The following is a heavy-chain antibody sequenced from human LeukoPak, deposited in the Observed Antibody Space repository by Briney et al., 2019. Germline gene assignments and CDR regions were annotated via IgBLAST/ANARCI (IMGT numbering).Heavy chain of an antibody. J-gene: IGHJ4*02. Sequence: GGSLSLSCAGSGFTFCRYWMHWVRHAPGKGLVWVSRIHGDGTNTKYANSVKGRFTISRDNAKNTLYLQMNSLRAEDTAVYYCARGYGDYVAYFDYCGQGTLVTVTA. CDR3: ARGYGDYVAYFDY. CDR1: GFTFCRYW. D-gene: IGHD4-17*01. V-gene: IGHV3-74*03. CDR2: IHGDGTNT.